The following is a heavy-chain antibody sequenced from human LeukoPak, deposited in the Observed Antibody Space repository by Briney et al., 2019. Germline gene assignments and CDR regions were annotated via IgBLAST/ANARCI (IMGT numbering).Heavy chain of an antibody. CDR3: ARVITDSSSWYGSDY. J-gene: IGHJ4*02. D-gene: IGHD6-13*01. Sequence: PGGSLRLSCAASGFTFSSYSMNWVRQAPGKGLEWVSSISSSSSYIYYADSVKGRFTISRGNAKNSLYLQMNSLRAEDTAVYYCARVITDSSSWYGSDYWGQGTLVTVSS. CDR1: GFTFSSYS. CDR2: ISSSSSYI. V-gene: IGHV3-21*01.